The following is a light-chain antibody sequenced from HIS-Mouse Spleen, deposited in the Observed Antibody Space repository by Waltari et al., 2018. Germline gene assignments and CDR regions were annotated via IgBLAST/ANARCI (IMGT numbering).Light chain of an antibody. CDR2: EGS. CDR1: SSDVGSYNI. J-gene: IGLJ3*02. Sequence: QSALTQPASGSGSPGQSITISCTGTSSDVGSYNIVSWYQQHPGKAPKPMIYEGSKRPSGVSNRFSGSKSGNTASLTISGLQAEDEADYYCCSYAGSSTFGVFGGGTKLTVL. V-gene: IGLV2-23*03. CDR3: CSYAGSSTFGV.